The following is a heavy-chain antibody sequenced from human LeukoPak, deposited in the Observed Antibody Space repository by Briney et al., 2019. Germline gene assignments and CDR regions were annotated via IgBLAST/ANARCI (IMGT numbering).Heavy chain of an antibody. D-gene: IGHD3-22*01. CDR3: ARGEVITDWFDP. Sequence: GGSLRLSCAASGFTFSSYSMNWVRQAPGKGLEWVSSISSSSSYIYYADSVKGRFTISRDNAKNSLYLQMNSLRAEDTAVYYCARGEVITDWFDPWGQGTLVTVSS. J-gene: IGHJ5*02. V-gene: IGHV3-21*01. CDR2: ISSSSSYI. CDR1: GFTFSSYS.